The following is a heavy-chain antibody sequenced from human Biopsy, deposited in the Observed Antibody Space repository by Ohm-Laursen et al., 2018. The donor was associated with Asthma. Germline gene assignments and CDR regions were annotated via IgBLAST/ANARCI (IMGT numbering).Heavy chain of an antibody. Sequence: SLRLSCAASGFAFRSYAMNWVRQAPGKGLEWVAVISYDGSITHYADSVKGRFTISRDNSKNTLYLQMNSLRAEDTAVYYCAKWDTYYDFWSGYYTRYNYYYYGMDVWGQGTTVTVSS. CDR2: ISYDGSIT. CDR1: GFAFRSYA. D-gene: IGHD3-3*01. J-gene: IGHJ6*02. V-gene: IGHV3-30*18. CDR3: AKWDTYYDFWSGYYTRYNYYYYGMDV.